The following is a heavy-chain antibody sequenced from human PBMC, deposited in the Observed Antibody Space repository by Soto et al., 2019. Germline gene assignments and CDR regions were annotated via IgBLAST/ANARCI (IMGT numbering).Heavy chain of an antibody. J-gene: IGHJ6*02. Sequence: VKGSCRASGCTFSNYAIGLVRQTTRQGLEWMGGIIPIFGTANYAQKFQGRVTITADKSTSTAYMELSSLRSEDTAVYYFARGGRMRNYYSYGMDFSGQGTTVTLSS. D-gene: IGHD2-8*01. CDR1: GCTFSNYA. CDR3: ARGGRMRNYYSYGMDF. CDR2: IIPIFGTA. V-gene: IGHV1-69*13.